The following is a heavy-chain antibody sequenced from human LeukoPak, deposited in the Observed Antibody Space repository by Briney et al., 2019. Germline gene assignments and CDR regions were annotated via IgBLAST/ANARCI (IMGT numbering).Heavy chain of an antibody. CDR3: ARDYYDTSGYYPWSH. V-gene: IGHV3-48*01. Sequence: GGSLRLSCAASGFTFSRYSMNWVRQAPGKGLEWVSYISSSSSTIYYADSVKGRFTISRDNAKNSLYLQMNSLRAEDTAVYYCARDYYDTSGYYPWSHWGQGTLVTVSS. CDR2: ISSSSSTI. J-gene: IGHJ4*02. CDR1: GFTFSRYS. D-gene: IGHD3-22*01.